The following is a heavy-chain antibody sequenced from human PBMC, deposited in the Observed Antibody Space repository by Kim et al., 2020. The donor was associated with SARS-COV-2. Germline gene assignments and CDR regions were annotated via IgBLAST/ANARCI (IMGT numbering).Heavy chain of an antibody. V-gene: IGHV3-30*18. J-gene: IGHJ4*02. D-gene: IGHD1-1*01. CDR2: ISYDGSNK. CDR3: AKDGTGTYFDY. Sequence: GGSLRLSCAASGFTFSSYGMHWVRQAPGKGLEWVAIISYDGSNKYYADSVKGRFTISRDNSKNTLYLQMNSLRVEDTAVYYCAKDGTGTYFDYWGQGTLVTVSS. CDR1: GFTFSSYG.